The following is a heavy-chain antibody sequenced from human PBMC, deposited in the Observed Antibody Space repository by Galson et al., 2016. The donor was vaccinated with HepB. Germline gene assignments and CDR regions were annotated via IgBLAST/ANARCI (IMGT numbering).Heavy chain of an antibody. CDR1: GFTATDYN. V-gene: IGHV3-53*01. D-gene: IGHD3-3*01. CDR3: AKVAFWNKFYHFDY. J-gene: IGHJ4*02. CDR2: ITTWDIT. Sequence: SLRLSCAASGFTATDYNMNWLRQVPGRGLEWISTITTWDITHYADSVKGRFTMSRDNSKNTLYLQMNSLRAGDTAIYYCAKVAFWNKFYHFDYWGQGALVTVSS.